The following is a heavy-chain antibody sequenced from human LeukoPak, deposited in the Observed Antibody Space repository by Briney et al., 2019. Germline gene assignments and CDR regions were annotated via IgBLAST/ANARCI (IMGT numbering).Heavy chain of an antibody. Sequence: SETLSLTCTVSVGSISRGSYYCTSIRQPAGKAFEWIERINTSGNINYNPSVKSRVTLSVDKSNNPFSLKLSSLTAADTAVYYCARGLSSSWYWFDTWGQGTLVTVSS. V-gene: IGHV4-61*02. CDR3: ARGLSSSWYWFDT. J-gene: IGHJ5*02. D-gene: IGHD6-13*01. CDR1: VGSISRGSYY. CDR2: INTSGNI.